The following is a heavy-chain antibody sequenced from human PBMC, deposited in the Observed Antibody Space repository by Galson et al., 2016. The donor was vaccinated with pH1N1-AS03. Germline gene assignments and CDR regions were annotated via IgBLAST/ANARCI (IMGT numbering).Heavy chain of an antibody. J-gene: IGHJ6*02. Sequence: LSLTCTVSGGSINSYYWTWIRQPPGKGLEWIGQIYYTGDIIYTPSLRSRVTISVDTSKNQLSLSLSSVTAADTAVYYCGRYLRNSYSMDVWGQGTTVTVSS. V-gene: IGHV4-59*12. CDR3: GRYLRNSYSMDV. CDR2: IYYTGDI. D-gene: IGHD2-21*01. CDR1: GGSINSYY.